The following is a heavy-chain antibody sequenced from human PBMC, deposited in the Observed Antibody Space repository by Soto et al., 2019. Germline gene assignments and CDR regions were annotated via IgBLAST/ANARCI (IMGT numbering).Heavy chain of an antibody. V-gene: IGHV1-69*04. D-gene: IGHD3-9*01. J-gene: IGHJ4*02. CDR2: IIPILGIA. CDR1: GYTFTSYG. Sequence: GASVKVSCKASGYTFTSYGISWVRQAPGQGLEWMGRIIPILGIANYAQKFQGRVTITADKSTSTAYMELSSLRSEDTAVYYCARGEEGDILTGYQFDYWGQGTLVTVSS. CDR3: ARGEEGDILTGYQFDY.